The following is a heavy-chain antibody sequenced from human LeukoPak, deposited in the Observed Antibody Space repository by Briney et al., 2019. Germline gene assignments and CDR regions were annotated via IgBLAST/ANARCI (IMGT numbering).Heavy chain of an antibody. Sequence: SETLSLTCTVSGGSISSYYWSWIRQPPGKGLEWIGSIYHSGSTYYNPSLKSRVTISVDTSKNQFSLKLSSVTAADTAVYYCASQEYYDSSGYYPYWGQGTLVTVSS. CDR3: ASQEYYDSSGYYPY. CDR1: GGSISSYY. V-gene: IGHV4-59*08. J-gene: IGHJ4*02. D-gene: IGHD3-22*01. CDR2: IYHSGST.